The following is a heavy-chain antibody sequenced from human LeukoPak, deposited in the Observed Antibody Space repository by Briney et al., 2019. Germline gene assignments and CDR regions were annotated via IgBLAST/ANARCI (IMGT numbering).Heavy chain of an antibody. Sequence: GGSLRLSCVASGFTFSNYAMMWVRQAPGKRLEWVSSITGSGDGTYYADSVRGRFTISRDNSENTLYLQLNSLRAEDTAVYFCVKGFVHPTYYFDYWGQGTLVTVSS. CDR2: ITGSGDGT. CDR3: VKGFVHPTYYFDY. V-gene: IGHV3-23*01. J-gene: IGHJ4*02. D-gene: IGHD3-10*01. CDR1: GFTFSNYA.